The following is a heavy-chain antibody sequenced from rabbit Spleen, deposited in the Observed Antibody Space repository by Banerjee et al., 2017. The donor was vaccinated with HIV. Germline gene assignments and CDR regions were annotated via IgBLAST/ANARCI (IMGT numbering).Heavy chain of an antibody. V-gene: IGHV1S40*01. J-gene: IGHJ4*01. D-gene: IGHD6-1*01. CDR2: IVSSSGST. CDR1: GFSFSSSYD. Sequence: QSLEESGGGLVQPEGSLTLTCTASGFSFSSSYDMCWVRQAPGKGLELIACIVSSSGSTYYASWAKGRFTISKTSSTTVTLQMTSLTAADTATYFCARDAAYVGYGDGFNLWGPGTLVTVS. CDR3: ARDAAYVGYGDGFNL.